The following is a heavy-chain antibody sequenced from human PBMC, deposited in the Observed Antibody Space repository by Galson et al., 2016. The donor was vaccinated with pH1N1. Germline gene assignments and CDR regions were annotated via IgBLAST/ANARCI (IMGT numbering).Heavy chain of an antibody. J-gene: IGHJ3*02. D-gene: IGHD3-10*01. V-gene: IGHV4-61*09. Sequence: VKPTQTLTLTCTFSGFSVSTSGVGVAWIRQPAGKGLEWIGYIYTSGRTNYNPSLKSRVTISVDTSKNQFSLKLSSVTAADTAVYYCARARRVREWGADTLDIWGQGTMVTVSS. CDR2: IYTSGRT. CDR1: GFSVSTSGVG. CDR3: ARARRVREWGADTLDI.